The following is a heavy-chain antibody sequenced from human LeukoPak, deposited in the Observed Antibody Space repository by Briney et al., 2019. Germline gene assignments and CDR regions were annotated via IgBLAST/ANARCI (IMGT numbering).Heavy chain of an antibody. D-gene: IGHD1-26*01. V-gene: IGHV3-30*18. CDR1: GFTFSNFG. CDR2: ISYDGTNN. CDR3: AKDLSVGAYYFDH. Sequence: GGSLSLSCAASGFTFSNFGMHWVRQAPGKGLEWVAFISYDGTNNYYADSVKGRFAISRDNSKNTLYLQMSSLRAEDTALYYCAKDLSVGAYYFDHWGQGTLVTVSS. J-gene: IGHJ4*02.